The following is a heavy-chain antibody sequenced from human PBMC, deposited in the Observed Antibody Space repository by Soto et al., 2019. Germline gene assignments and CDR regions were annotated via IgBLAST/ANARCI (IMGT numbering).Heavy chain of an antibody. CDR2: IIPIFGTA. V-gene: IGHV1-69*01. D-gene: IGHD3-10*01. CDR3: ARYARNYYGSVSNYNDYYYYDVMDV. J-gene: IGHJ6*02. CDR1: GGTFSSYA. Sequence: QVQLVQSGAEVKKPGSSVNVSCTASGGTFSSYAISWVRQAPGQGLEWMGGIIPIFGTANYAQKFQGRVTITADESTSKAYMELSRLRSEDMAVYYCARYARNYYGSVSNYNDYYYYDVMDVCSHGTTVTVSS.